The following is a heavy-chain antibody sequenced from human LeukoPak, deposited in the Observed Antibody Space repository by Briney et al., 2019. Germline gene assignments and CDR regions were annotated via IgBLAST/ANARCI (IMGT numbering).Heavy chain of an antibody. Sequence: GASVKVSCKASGYTFTSTAISWVRQAPGQGPEWMGWVNLNSGGTQYVQKFQGRVTMTRDTSISTAYMELTSLTSDDTAMYFCARVALAGSRIHLLDNWGQGTLVTVSS. D-gene: IGHD5-18*01. CDR3: ARVALAGSRIHLLDN. CDR2: VNLNSGGT. J-gene: IGHJ4*02. V-gene: IGHV1-2*02. CDR1: GYTFTSTA.